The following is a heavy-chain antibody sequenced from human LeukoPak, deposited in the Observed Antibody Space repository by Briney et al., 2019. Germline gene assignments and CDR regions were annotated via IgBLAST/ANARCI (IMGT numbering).Heavy chain of an antibody. V-gene: IGHV3-48*01. CDR2: ISSRSSTI. D-gene: IGHD3-16*01. CDR3: AKVLYDYVWGGGGYFDF. CDR1: GFTFSSYS. J-gene: IGHJ4*02. Sequence: GGSLRLSCAASGFTFSSYSMNWVRQAPGKGLEWVSYISSRSSTIYYADSVKGRFTISRDNAKNSLYLQMNSLRAEDTAMYYCAKVLYDYVWGGGGYFDFWGQGTLVTVSS.